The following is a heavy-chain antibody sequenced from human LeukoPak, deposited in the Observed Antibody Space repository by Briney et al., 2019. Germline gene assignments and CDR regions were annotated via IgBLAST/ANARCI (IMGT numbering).Heavy chain of an antibody. D-gene: IGHD2-2*01. J-gene: IGHJ4*02. Sequence: GGSLRLSCAASGFTFSSYAMSWVRQAPGKGLEWVSAISGSGGGTYYADSVKGRFTISRDNSKNTLYLQMNSLRAEDTAVYYCAKDECITSCWWSDYWGQGTLVTVSS. CDR1: GFTFSSYA. V-gene: IGHV3-23*01. CDR2: ISGSGGGT. CDR3: AKDECITSCWWSDY.